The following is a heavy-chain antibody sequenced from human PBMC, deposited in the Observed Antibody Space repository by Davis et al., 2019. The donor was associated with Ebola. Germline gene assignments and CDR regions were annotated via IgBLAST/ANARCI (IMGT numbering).Heavy chain of an antibody. V-gene: IGHV3-33*01. D-gene: IGHD2-15*01. CDR2: IWYDGSNK. Sequence: GGSLRLSCAASGFNFDDFAMHWVRQAPGKGLEWVAVIWYDGSNKYYADSVKGRFTISRDNSKNTLYLQMNSLRAEDTAVYYCARGDVVVVAAREAFDIWGQGTMVTVSS. CDR1: GFNFDDFA. J-gene: IGHJ3*02. CDR3: ARGDVVVVAAREAFDI.